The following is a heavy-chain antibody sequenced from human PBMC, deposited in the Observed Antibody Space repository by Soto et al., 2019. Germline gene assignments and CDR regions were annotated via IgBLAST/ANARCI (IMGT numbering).Heavy chain of an antibody. CDR1: GGTFSSYA. Sequence: QVQLVQSGAEVKKPGSSVKVSCKASGGTFSSYAISWVRQAPGQGLEWMGGIIPIFGTANYAQKFQGRVTITADESTSTAYMELSSLRSEDTAVYYCAECSTSCYVVYYYYGMDVWGQGTTVTVSS. D-gene: IGHD2-2*01. CDR2: IIPIFGTA. V-gene: IGHV1-69*01. J-gene: IGHJ6*02. CDR3: AECSTSCYVVYYYYGMDV.